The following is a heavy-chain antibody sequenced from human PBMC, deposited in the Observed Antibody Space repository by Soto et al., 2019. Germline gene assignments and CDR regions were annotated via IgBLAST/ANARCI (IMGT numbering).Heavy chain of an antibody. Sequence: SETLSLTCTVSGGSISSYYWSWIRQPPGKGLEWIGYIYYSGSSNYNPSLKSRVTISVDTSKNQFSLKLSSVTAADKAVYYCARDGYDSRNYYYYGMDVWGQGTTVTVS. D-gene: IGHD3-22*01. CDR2: IYYSGSS. CDR3: ARDGYDSRNYYYYGMDV. CDR1: GGSISSYY. J-gene: IGHJ6*02. V-gene: IGHV4-59*01.